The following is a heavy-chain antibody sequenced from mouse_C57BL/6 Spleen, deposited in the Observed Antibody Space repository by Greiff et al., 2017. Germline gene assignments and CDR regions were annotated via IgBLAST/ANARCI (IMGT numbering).Heavy chain of an antibody. D-gene: IGHD1-1*01. Sequence: DVKLVESGGGLVQPGGSLKLSCAASGFTFSDYYMYWVRQTPEKRLEWVAYISNGGGSTYYPDTVKGRFTISRDNAKNTLYLQMSRLKSEDTAMYYCARHPYYYGSSYSYFDVWGTGTTVTVSS. J-gene: IGHJ1*03. CDR3: ARHPYYYGSSYSYFDV. CDR2: ISNGGGST. V-gene: IGHV5-12*01. CDR1: GFTFSDYY.